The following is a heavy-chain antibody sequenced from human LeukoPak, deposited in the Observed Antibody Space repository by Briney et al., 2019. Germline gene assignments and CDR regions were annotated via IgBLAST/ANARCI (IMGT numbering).Heavy chain of an antibody. J-gene: IGHJ4*02. D-gene: IGHD1-26*01. V-gene: IGHV4-4*09. CDR3: AAGPWELDF. CDR1: GVSINTYY. Sequence: SETLSLTCTVSGVSINTYYASWIRQAPGKGVEFIGFIYNGGNTNYNPSLKSRATISVDTSNNQFSLRLTSVTAADTAMYYCAAGPWELDFWGQGTLVTVSS. CDR2: IYNGGNT.